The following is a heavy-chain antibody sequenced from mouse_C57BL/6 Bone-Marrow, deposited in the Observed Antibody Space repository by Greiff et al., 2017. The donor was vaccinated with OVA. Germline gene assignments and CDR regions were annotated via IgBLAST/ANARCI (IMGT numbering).Heavy chain of an antibody. CDR1: GYTFTDYH. Sequence: VQLQQSGPELVKPGASVKIPCKASGYTFTDYHMDWVKQSHGKSLEWIGDINPNNGGTIYNQKFKGEATLTVDKSSSTAYMELRSLTSEDTAVYDCARIYYYGSSYVWYFDVWGTGTTVTVSS. J-gene: IGHJ1*03. V-gene: IGHV1-18*01. CDR3: ARIYYYGSSYVWYFDV. CDR2: INPNNGGT. D-gene: IGHD1-1*01.